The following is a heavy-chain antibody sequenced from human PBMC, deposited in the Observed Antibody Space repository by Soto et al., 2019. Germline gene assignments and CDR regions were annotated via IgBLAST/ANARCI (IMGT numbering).Heavy chain of an antibody. V-gene: IGHV3-30-3*02. CDR1: GFTFSTNA. Sequence: QVQLVESGGGVVQPGRSLRLSCAASGFTFSTNAMHWVRQAPGKGLEWVAVISYDGSTRYYADSMKGRFTTSRDNSKNTLYLQMNNLRAEDTAVYYCAKQFSGWSYYFDYWGQGTLVTVSS. J-gene: IGHJ4*02. D-gene: IGHD6-19*01. CDR3: AKQFSGWSYYFDY. CDR2: ISYDGSTR.